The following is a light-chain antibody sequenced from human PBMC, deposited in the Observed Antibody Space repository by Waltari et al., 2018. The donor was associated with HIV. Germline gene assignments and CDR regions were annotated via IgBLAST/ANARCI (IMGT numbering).Light chain of an antibody. Sequence: QSALTQPASVSGSPGQSMTISCTGTSSDFGSYNLVSWYQQHPGKAPKLMIYEVSKLPSGVSNRFSGSKSGNTASLTISGLQAEDEADYYCCSYAGTSTVVFGGGTKLTVL. CDR3: CSYAGTSTVV. V-gene: IGLV2-23*02. J-gene: IGLJ2*01. CDR1: SSDFGSYNL. CDR2: EVS.